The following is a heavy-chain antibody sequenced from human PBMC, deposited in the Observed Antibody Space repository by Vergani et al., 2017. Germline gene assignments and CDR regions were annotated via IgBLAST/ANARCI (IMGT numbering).Heavy chain of an antibody. V-gene: IGHV3-33*01. CDR2: IWYDGSNK. CDR3: ASAIVIMVYAQSTVDY. D-gene: IGHD2-8*01. J-gene: IGHJ4*02. CDR1: GFTFSSYG. Sequence: QVQLVESGEGVVQPGRSLRLSCAVSGFTFSSYGMHWVRQAPGKGLEWVAVIWYDGSNKYYADSVKGRFTISRDNSKNTLYLQMNSLRAEDTAVYYCASAIVIMVYAQSTVDYWGQGTLVTVSS.